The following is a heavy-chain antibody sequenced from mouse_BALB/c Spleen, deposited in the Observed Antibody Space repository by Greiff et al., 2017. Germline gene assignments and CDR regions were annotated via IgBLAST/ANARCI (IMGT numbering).Heavy chain of an antibody. V-gene: IGHV3-8*02. CDR3: ARRGIYDGYYAWFAY. CDR2: ISYSGST. CDR1: GDSITSGY. D-gene: IGHD2-3*01. J-gene: IGHJ3*01. Sequence: VQLKESGPSLVKPSQTLSLTCSVTGDSITSGYWNWIRKFPGNKLEYMGYISYSGSTYYNPSLKSRISITRDTSKNQYYLQLNSVTTEDTATYYCARRGIYDGYYAWFAYWGQGTLVTVSA.